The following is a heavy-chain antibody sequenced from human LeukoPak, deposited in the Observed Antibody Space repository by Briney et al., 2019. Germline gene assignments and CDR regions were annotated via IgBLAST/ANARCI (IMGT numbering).Heavy chain of an antibody. D-gene: IGHD3-10*01. CDR1: GGTFSNYA. J-gene: IGHJ4*02. CDR3: AREVRGVAYFDY. CDR2: IIPIFGTA. V-gene: IGHV1-69*01. Sequence: SVKVSCKASGGTFSNYAISWVLQAPGQGLEWMGGIIPIFGTANYAQKFQGRDTITADESTSTAYMELSSLRPEDTAVYYCAREVRGVAYFDYWGQGTLVTVSS.